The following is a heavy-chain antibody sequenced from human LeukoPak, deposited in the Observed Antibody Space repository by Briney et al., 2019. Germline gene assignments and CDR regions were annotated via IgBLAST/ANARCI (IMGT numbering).Heavy chain of an antibody. J-gene: IGHJ4*02. Sequence: PGRSLRLSCAASGFTFSSYGIHWVRQAPGKGLEWVAVVWSDGTNKYYADSVKGRFTISRDNSKNTLSLQMNSLRAEDTAVYYCARERPIITYFDYWGQGTLVTVSS. CDR1: GFTFSSYG. CDR2: VWSDGTNK. V-gene: IGHV3-33*01. CDR3: ARERPIITYFDY. D-gene: IGHD3-10*01.